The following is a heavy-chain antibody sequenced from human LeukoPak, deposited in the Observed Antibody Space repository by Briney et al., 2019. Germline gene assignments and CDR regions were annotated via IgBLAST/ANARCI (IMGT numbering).Heavy chain of an antibody. CDR3: ARIGPQYYYDSSGSFDY. J-gene: IGHJ4*02. Sequence: GESLKISCKGSGYSFTSYWIGWVRQKPGKGLEWMGIIYPGDSDTRYSPSFQGQVTISADKSISTAYLQWSSLKASDTAMYYCARIGPQYYYDSSGSFDYWGQGTLVTVSS. CDR1: GYSFTSYW. V-gene: IGHV5-51*01. D-gene: IGHD3-22*01. CDR2: IYPGDSDT.